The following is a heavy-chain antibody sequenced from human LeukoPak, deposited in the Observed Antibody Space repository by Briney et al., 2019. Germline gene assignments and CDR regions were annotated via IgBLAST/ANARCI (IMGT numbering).Heavy chain of an antibody. J-gene: IGHJ4*02. Sequence: KPSETLSLTCTVSGYSISSGYYWSWIRQPPGKGLEWIGEINHSGSTNYNPSLKSRVTISVDTSKNQFSLKLSSVTAADTAVYYCARGRSGYDILTGYYTRAPFDYWGQGTLVTVSS. D-gene: IGHD3-9*01. CDR3: ARGRSGYDILTGYYTRAPFDY. CDR2: INHSGST. V-gene: IGHV4-38-2*02. CDR1: GYSISSGYY.